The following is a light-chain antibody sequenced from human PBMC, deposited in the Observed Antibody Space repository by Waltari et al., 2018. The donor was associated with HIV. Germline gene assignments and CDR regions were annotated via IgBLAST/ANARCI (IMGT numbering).Light chain of an antibody. V-gene: IGKV1-39*01. CDR1: QTVNNK. Sequence: DIQMTQSPSSLSASVGDSVTITCRASQTVNNKLNWYQQKPGEAPKVVIYDASTLESGVPSRFRGGGSRTDFTLTITSLQLDGFATYFCQQSFSYPLTFGPGTKVDI. CDR2: DAS. J-gene: IGKJ3*01. CDR3: QQSFSYPLT.